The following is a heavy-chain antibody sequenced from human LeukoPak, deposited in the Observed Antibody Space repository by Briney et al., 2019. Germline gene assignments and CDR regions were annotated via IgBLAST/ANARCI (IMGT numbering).Heavy chain of an antibody. V-gene: IGHV4-34*01. J-gene: IGHJ4*02. CDR3: ARDAYGSGVYYFDY. CDR1: GGSFSGYY. D-gene: IGHD3-10*01. Sequence: SETLSLTCAVYGGSFSGYYWSWIRQPPGKGLEWIGEINHSGSTNYNPSLKSRVTISVDTSKNQFSLKLSSVTAADTAVYYCARDAYGSGVYYFDYWGQGTLVTVSS. CDR2: INHSGST.